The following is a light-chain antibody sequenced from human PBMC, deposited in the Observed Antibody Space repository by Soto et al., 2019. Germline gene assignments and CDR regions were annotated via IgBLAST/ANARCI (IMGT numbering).Light chain of an antibody. CDR2: GAS. J-gene: IGKJ1*01. CDR3: QQYGSSPWT. V-gene: IGKV3-20*01. Sequence: IVLTQPPGTLSLSPGASATLSCRASQSVTSNYIAWYQQKPGQAPRLLIFGASIRATAIPDRFSGSGSGTDFTLTISRLEPEDFAVYYCQQYGSSPWTFGQGTKVDIK. CDR1: QSVTSNY.